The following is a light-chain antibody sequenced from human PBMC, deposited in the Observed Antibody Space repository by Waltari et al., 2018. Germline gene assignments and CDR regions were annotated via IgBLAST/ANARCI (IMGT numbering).Light chain of an antibody. V-gene: IGKV3-11*01. J-gene: IGKJ1*01. CDR3: QQRSNWPWT. CDR2: GAS. Sequence: EIVLTQSPATLSLSPGERATLSCRASQSVSSYLAWYQQKPGQAPRLLIYGASNRATGIPDRFSGSGSGTDFTLTISSLEPEDFAVYYCQQRSNWPWTFGQGTKVEIK. CDR1: QSVSSY.